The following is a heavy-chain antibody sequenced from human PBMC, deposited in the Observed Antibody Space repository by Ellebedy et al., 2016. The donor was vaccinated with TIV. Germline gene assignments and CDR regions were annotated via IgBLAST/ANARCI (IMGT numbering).Heavy chain of an antibody. D-gene: IGHD1-14*01. V-gene: IGHV3-9*01. CDR3: AKDTASAVSRPQDAYDV. CDR1: GFAFGDYA. J-gene: IGHJ3*01. CDR2: ISWNSAGT. Sequence: GGSLRLXXAASGFAFGDYAMHWVRQPPGKGLEWVSGISWNSAGTSYADPAGDRLTIFRDNDKKSLYLQIDNLRPEDTALYFCAKDTASAVSRPQDAYDVWGQGTMVTVSS.